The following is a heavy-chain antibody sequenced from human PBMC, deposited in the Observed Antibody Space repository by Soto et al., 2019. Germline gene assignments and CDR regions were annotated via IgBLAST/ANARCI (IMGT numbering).Heavy chain of an antibody. Sequence: GSLRLSCVDSGFSFSSYWMSWVRQAPGKGLEWVANIKQDGSEKYYVDSVKGRFTISRDNAKNSLYLQMNSLRAEDTAVYYCSRLGYDFWSGYKGSWGQGTLVTVSS. V-gene: IGHV3-7*05. J-gene: IGHJ5*02. CDR2: IKQDGSEK. CDR1: GFSFSSYW. CDR3: SRLGYDFWSGYKGS. D-gene: IGHD3-3*01.